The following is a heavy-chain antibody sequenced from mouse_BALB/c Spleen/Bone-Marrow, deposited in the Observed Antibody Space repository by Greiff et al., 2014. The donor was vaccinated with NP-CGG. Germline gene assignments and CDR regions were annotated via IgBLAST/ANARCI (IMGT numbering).Heavy chain of an antibody. CDR2: IFPGIGTT. V-gene: IGHV1S132*01. CDR1: GYTFTNYW. Sequence: QVQLQQPGAELVEPGASVKLSCKTSGYTFTNYWIQWVKQRPGQGLGWIGEIFPGIGTTYYNEKFKGKATLTIDTSSSTAYMQLSSLTSEDSAVYFCARGGNYGYWGQGTTLTVSS. J-gene: IGHJ2*01. D-gene: IGHD2-1*01. CDR3: ARGGNYGY.